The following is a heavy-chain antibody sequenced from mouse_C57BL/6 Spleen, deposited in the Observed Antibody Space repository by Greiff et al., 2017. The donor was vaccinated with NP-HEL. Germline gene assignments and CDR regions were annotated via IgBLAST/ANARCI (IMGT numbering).Heavy chain of an antibody. D-gene: IGHD2-5*01. V-gene: IGHV1-75*01. CDR1: GYTFTDYY. CDR2: IFPGSGST. Sequence: VESGASVKISCKASGYTFTDYYINWVKQRPGQGLEWIGWIFPGSGSTYYNEKFKGKATLTVDKSSSTAYMLLSSLTSEDSAVYFCARSSNYGSAMDYWGQGTSVTVSS. J-gene: IGHJ4*01. CDR3: ARSSNYGSAMDY.